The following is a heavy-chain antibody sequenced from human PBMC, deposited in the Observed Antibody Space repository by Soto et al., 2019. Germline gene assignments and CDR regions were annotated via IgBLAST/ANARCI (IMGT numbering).Heavy chain of an antibody. V-gene: IGHV3-74*03. Sequence: EVQLVESGGALVQPGGSLTLSCAASGFTFSIYWMHWVRQDPGKGLVWVSRIDSAGSSTTYADSVKGRFTISRDNAKNTLYLQMNSLRAEDTAVYYCARETGGDGYNVWGQGTLVTVSS. D-gene: IGHD5-12*01. CDR2: IDSAGSST. CDR3: ARETGGDGYNV. J-gene: IGHJ4*02. CDR1: GFTFSIYW.